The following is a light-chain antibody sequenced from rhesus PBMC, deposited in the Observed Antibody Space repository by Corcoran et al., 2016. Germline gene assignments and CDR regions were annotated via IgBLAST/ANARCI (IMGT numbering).Light chain of an antibody. CDR3: QHYYSTPYS. CDR1: QDITND. CDR2: EAS. Sequence: DIQMTQSPSSLSASVGDRVTITCRASQDITNDLAWYQQKAGEIPKLLIYEASSLQSGIPSRFSGSGSGTDCTLTISSLQSEDFATYYCQHYYSTPYSFGQGTKVEIK. V-gene: IGKV1-25*01. J-gene: IGKJ2*01.